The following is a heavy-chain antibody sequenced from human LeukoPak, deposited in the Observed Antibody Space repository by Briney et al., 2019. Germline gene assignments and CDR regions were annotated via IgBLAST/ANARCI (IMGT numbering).Heavy chain of an antibody. CDR2: INHSGST. J-gene: IGHJ4*02. CDR1: GGSFSGYY. D-gene: IGHD3-9*01. V-gene: IGHV4-34*01. Sequence: PSETLSLTCAVYGGSFSGYYWSWIRQPPGKGLEWIGEINHSGSTNYNPSLKSRVTISVDTSKNQFSLKLSSVTAADTAVYYCARSRDILTGYRIWGQGTLVTVSS. CDR3: ARSRDILTGYRI.